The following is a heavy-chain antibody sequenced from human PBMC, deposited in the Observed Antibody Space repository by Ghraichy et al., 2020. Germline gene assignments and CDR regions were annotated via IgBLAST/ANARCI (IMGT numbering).Heavy chain of an antibody. CDR3: ARLDYGGNSGSVGLFDY. V-gene: IGHV4-39*01. CDR1: GGSISSSSYY. Sequence: LSLTCTVSGGSISSSSYYWGWIRQPPGKGLEWIGSIYYSGSTYYNPSLKSRVTISVDTSKNQFSLKLSSVTAADTAVYYCARLDYGGNSGSVGLFDYWGQGTLVTVSS. D-gene: IGHD4-23*01. CDR2: IYYSGST. J-gene: IGHJ4*02.